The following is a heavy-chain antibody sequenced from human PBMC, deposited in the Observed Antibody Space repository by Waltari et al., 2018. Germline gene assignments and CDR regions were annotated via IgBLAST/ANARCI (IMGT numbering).Heavy chain of an antibody. CDR3: AKDLNDQLTGTLDY. D-gene: IGHD1-20*01. J-gene: IGHJ4*02. CDR2: IRYDGSNK. V-gene: IGHV3-30*02. CDR1: GFTFSSYG. Sequence: QVQLVESGGGVVQPGGSLRLSCAASGFTFSSYGMHWVRQAPGKGLEWVAFIRYDGSNKYYADSVKGRFTISRDNSKNTLYLQMNSLRAEDTAVYYCAKDLNDQLTGTLDYWGQGTLVTVSS.